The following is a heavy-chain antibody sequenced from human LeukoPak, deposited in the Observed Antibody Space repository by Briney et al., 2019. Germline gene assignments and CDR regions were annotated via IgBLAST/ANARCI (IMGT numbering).Heavy chain of an antibody. Sequence: GASVKVSCTASGSTFTRYYMHWVRQAPGQGLEWMGWINPNSGGTNYAQKFQGRVTMTRDTSISTAYMELSRLRSDDTAVYYCARGSLLWFGELSSGMDVWGQGTTVTVSS. CDR3: ARGSLLWFGELSSGMDV. CDR1: GSTFTRYY. J-gene: IGHJ6*02. CDR2: INPNSGGT. D-gene: IGHD3-10*01. V-gene: IGHV1-2*02.